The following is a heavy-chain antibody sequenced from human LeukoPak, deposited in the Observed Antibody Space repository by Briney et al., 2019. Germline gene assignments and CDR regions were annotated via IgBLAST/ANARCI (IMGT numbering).Heavy chain of an antibody. J-gene: IGHJ4*02. Sequence: SATLSLTCTVAGGSISSYYWSWVRQHAGERLGWIGCIYMSGGTNYNPSLKSRVTISVDNSKNQFSLKLSSVTAADTAVYYCARDLGGYSSGWSNGPYYFDYWGQGTLVTVSS. D-gene: IGHD6-19*01. CDR1: GGSISSYY. CDR2: IYMSGGT. CDR3: ARDLGGYSSGWSNGPYYFDY. V-gene: IGHV4-4*07.